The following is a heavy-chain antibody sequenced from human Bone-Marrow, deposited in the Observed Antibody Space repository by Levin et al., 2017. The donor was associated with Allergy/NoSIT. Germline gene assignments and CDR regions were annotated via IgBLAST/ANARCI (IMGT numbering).Heavy chain of an antibody. CDR3: ARGGRYTGYDS. J-gene: IGHJ5*02. V-gene: IGHV3-74*01. CDR1: GFAFTTYW. Sequence: PAGGSLRLSCAASGFAFTTYWIHWVRQAPGKGLVWLSRINSDGSTRNYADSVKGRFTISRDNARSTLYLQMNSLRAEDTAVYYCARGGRYTGYDSWGQGTLVTVSS. CDR2: INSDGSTR. D-gene: IGHD5-12*01.